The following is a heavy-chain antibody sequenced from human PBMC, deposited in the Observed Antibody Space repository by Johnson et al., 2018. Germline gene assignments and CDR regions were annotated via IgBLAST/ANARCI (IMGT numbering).Heavy chain of an antibody. CDR3: AKRGTVAGTSYYYYGMDV. D-gene: IGHD6-19*01. V-gene: IGHV3-23*04. CDR2: MSGSGGST. Sequence: VQLVQSGGGLVQPGGSLRLSCAASGFTFSSYAMSWVRQAPGKGLEWVSAMSGSGGSTYYADSVKGRFPISRDNSKNTLYLQLNSLRAEDTAVYYCAKRGTVAGTSYYYYGMDVWGQGTTVTVSS. CDR1: GFTFSSYA. J-gene: IGHJ6*02.